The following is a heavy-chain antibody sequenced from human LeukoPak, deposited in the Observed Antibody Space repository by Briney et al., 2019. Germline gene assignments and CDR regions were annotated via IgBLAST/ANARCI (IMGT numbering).Heavy chain of an antibody. CDR2: IYYSGNT. CDR1: GGSISSSSYY. Sequence: KPSETLSLTCTVSGGSISSSSYYWGWIRQPPGKGLEWIGTIYYSGNTYYNPPLKSRVTISVDTSKKQFSLKLSSVTAADTAVYYCARTPGDSSGYYLHWYFDLWGRGTLVTVSS. J-gene: IGHJ2*01. D-gene: IGHD3-22*01. V-gene: IGHV4-39*01. CDR3: ARTPGDSSGYYLHWYFDL.